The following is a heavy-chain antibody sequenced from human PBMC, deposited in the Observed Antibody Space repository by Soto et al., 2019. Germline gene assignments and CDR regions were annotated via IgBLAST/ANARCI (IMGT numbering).Heavy chain of an antibody. CDR1: GCTFSSYA. CDR2: IIPIFGTA. V-gene: IGHV1-69*13. D-gene: IGHD1-1*01. Sequence: SVKVSCKASGCTFSSYAISWVRQAPGQGLEWMGGIIPIFGTANYAQKFQGRVTITADESTSTAYMEMNSLRVEDTAVYYCARSGDNFNVLDYWGQGTPVTVSS. CDR3: ARSGDNFNVLDY. J-gene: IGHJ4*02.